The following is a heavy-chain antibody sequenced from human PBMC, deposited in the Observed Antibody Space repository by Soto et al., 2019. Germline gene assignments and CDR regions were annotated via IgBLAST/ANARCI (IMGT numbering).Heavy chain of an antibody. V-gene: IGHV4-34*01. CDR1: GGSFRAYH. J-gene: IGHJ4*01. Sequence: TSETLSLTCAVYGGSFRAYHWSWIRQPPGKGLEWIGEVNHRGNTNYNSSLKSRVTISVDTSKNQFSLKLSSVTAADTAAYYCARGGGNSGYYYDSWGHGTLVTVSS. CDR3: ARGGGNSGYYYDS. CDR2: VNHRGNT. D-gene: IGHD3-22*01.